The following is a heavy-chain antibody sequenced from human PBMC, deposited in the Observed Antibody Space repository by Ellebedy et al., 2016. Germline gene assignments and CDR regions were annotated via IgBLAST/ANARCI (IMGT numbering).Heavy chain of an antibody. CDR3: ARKGRSYGFRTGWYFDL. CDR2: IIPGFATA. D-gene: IGHD5-18*01. Sequence: SVKVSXKASGGSFSSNAISWVRQAPGQGLEWMGGIIPGFATANYAQKFQGRVTITADESTSTAYMELSSPRSEDTAVYYCARKGRSYGFRTGWYFDLWGRGTLVTVSS. V-gene: IGHV1-69*13. J-gene: IGHJ2*01. CDR1: GGSFSSNA.